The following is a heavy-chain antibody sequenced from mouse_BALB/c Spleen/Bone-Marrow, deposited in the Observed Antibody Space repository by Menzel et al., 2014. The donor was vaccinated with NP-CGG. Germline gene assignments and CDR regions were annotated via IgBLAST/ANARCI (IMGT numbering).Heavy chain of an antibody. CDR3: ARGGYDGAWFAY. J-gene: IGHJ3*01. CDR1: GYTFTSYY. CDR2: IYPGNVNT. V-gene: IGHV1S56*01. D-gene: IGHD2-14*01. Sequence: VHLVESGPELVKPGDSVRISCKASGYTFTSYYIHWVKQRPGQGLEWIGWIYPGNVNTNYNEKFKAKATLTADKSSSTSYMQLSSLTSEDSAVYFCARGGYDGAWFAYWGQGTLVTVSA.